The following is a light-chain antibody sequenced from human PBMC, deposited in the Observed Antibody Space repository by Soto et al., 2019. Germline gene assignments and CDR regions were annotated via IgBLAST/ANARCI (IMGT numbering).Light chain of an antibody. Sequence: QSVLTQPPSASGTPGQRVTISCSGSSSNIGSNTVNWYQQLPGTAPKVLIYNNNQRPSGVPERISGSKSGTSASLAISGLQSEDEADYYCAAWDVGPSWVFGTGTKLTVL. CDR2: NNN. V-gene: IGLV1-44*01. CDR3: AAWDVGPSWV. J-gene: IGLJ1*01. CDR1: SSNIGSNT.